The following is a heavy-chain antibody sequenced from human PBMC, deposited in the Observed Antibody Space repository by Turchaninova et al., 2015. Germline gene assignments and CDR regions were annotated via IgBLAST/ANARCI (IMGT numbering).Heavy chain of an antibody. CDR3: ARARSVTIFGVVINYWFDP. Sequence: QVQLVQSGAEVKKPGSSVKVSCKASGGTFSSYAISWVRQDPGQGLEGMGGYIPIFGEANHAQRVQGWGMITGDESTSTAYMGLSSLRSEDPAVYYCARARSVTIFGVVINYWFDPWGQGTLVTVSS. V-gene: IGHV1-69*01. CDR1: GGTFSSYA. CDR2: YIPIFGEA. J-gene: IGHJ5*02. D-gene: IGHD3-3*01.